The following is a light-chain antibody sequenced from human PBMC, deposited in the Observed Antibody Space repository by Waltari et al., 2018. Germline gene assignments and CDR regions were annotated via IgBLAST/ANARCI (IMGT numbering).Light chain of an antibody. V-gene: IGKV4-1*01. J-gene: IGKJ3*01. CDR1: QSVLYTSNNMNY. Sequence: DIVMNQSPDSLAVSLGERATINCKSSQSVLYTSNNMNYLAWYQQRPGQPPKLLIYWASTRESGVPDRFSGSGSGTDFTLTISSLQAEDVALCYCQQYYSTPFTFGPGTKVEIK. CDR3: QQYYSTPFT. CDR2: WAS.